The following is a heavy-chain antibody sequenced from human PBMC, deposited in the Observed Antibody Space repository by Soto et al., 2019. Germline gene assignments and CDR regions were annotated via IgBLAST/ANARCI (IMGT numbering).Heavy chain of an antibody. CDR1: GYSFTSYW. CDR3: ARVYHDFWSSYAPYNWFDP. D-gene: IGHD3-3*01. V-gene: IGHV5-51*01. Sequence: GESLKISCKGSGYSFTSYWIGWVRQMPGKGLEWMGIIYPGDSDTRYSPSFQGQVTISADKSISTAYLQWSSLKASDTAMYYCARVYHDFWSSYAPYNWFDPWGQGTLVTVSS. CDR2: IYPGDSDT. J-gene: IGHJ5*02.